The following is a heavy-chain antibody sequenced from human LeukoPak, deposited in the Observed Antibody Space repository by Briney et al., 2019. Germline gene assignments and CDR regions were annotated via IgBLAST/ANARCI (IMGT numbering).Heavy chain of an antibody. CDR3: ARCRYELFCNWFAP. J-gene: IGHJ5*02. Sequence: ASVKVSCKASGYTFTSYYLHWVRQAPGQGLEWMGIINLSRGSTSYAQKFQGRVTMTRDTSTSTVYMEVSSLRSEDTAVYYCARCRYELFCNWFAPWGQGTLVTVSS. CDR2: INLSRGST. CDR1: GYTFTSYY. V-gene: IGHV1-46*01. D-gene: IGHD1-1*01.